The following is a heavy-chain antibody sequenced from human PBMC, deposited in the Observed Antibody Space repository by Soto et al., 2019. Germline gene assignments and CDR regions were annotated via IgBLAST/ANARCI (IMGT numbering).Heavy chain of an antibody. CDR3: ATLPPRIVVVVLPIPS. J-gene: IGHJ4*02. Sequence: QVQLQQSGPRLARPSGTLSLTCVVSGGSISSTNWWTWVRQTPGKGLEWIGEIYHTGSTKYNPSLKNRAAIAXDKSNNQFSLNLKSVTAADTAVYYCATLPPRIVVVVLPIPSWGQGTLVTVSS. D-gene: IGHD2-15*01. CDR1: GGSISSTNW. CDR2: IYHTGST. V-gene: IGHV4-4*02.